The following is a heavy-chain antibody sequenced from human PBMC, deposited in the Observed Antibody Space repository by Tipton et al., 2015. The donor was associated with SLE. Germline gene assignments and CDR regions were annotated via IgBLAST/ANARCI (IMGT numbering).Heavy chain of an antibody. CDR2: IYTSGST. CDR1: GGSISSHY. V-gene: IGHV4-4*09. Sequence: TLSLTCTVSGGSISSHYWSWIRQPAGKGLEWIGYIYTSGSTYYNPSLKSRVTISVDTSKNQFSLKLSSVTAADTAVYYCAREVYDSSGYYADYWGQGTLVTVSS. CDR3: AREVYDSSGYYADY. J-gene: IGHJ4*02. D-gene: IGHD3-22*01.